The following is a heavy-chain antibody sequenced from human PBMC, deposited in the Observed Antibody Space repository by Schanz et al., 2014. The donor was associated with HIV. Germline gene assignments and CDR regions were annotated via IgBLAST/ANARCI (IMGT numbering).Heavy chain of an antibody. CDR2: INSGGGEK. D-gene: IGHD3-10*01. J-gene: IGHJ6*02. CDR1: GFTFDAYT. V-gene: IGHV3-21*02. CDR3: AKDLVTMAHYYYYYGMDV. Sequence: EVQLLESGGGLVKPGGSLRLSCVVSGFTFDAYTMNWVRQAPGKGLEWVSSINSGGGEKLYADSMKGRFTISRDNAKNSLHLQMNSLRAEDTAVYYCAKDLVTMAHYYYYYGMDVWGQGTTVTVSS.